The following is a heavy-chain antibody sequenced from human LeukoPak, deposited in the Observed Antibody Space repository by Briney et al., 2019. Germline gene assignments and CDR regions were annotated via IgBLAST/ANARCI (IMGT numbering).Heavy chain of an antibody. V-gene: IGHV4-61*02. CDR1: GSSISSGSYY. J-gene: IGHJ3*02. CDR3: ARDGPYYDFWSDYYRRTFDI. CDR2: IYTSGST. Sequence: PSQTLSLTCTASGSSISSGSYYWSWIRQPAGKGLEWIGRIYTSGSTNYNPSLKSRVTISVDTSKNQFSLKLSSVTAADTAVYYCARDGPYYDFWSDYYRRTFDIWGQGTMVTVSS. D-gene: IGHD3-3*01.